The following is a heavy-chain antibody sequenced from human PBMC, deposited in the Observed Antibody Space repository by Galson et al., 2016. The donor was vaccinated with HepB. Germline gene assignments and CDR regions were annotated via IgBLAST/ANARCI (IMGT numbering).Heavy chain of an antibody. CDR1: GGSISSGGYF. V-gene: IGHV4-31*03. Sequence: TLSLTCTVSGGSISSGGYFWSWIRQHPGKGLEWIGYIYYSGSTYYNPSLESRVTISVDTSKNQFSLKLSSMTAADTAVYYCARADVVVPATIRLGYYYGMDVWGQGTTVTVSS. D-gene: IGHD2-2*02. CDR2: IYYSGST. CDR3: ARADVVVPATIRLGYYYGMDV. J-gene: IGHJ6*02.